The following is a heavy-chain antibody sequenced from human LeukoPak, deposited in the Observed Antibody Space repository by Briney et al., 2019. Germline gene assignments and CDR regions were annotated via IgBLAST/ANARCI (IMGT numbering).Heavy chain of an antibody. CDR3: GRNQAVAANRGASDV. Sequence: SDTLSLTYAVCGYSIQSHNWWAWVRQPPGKGLEWIGYIYYNGNTYYNPYNPSLTSRVTMSVDTSKNQFSLKLDSVTEIDTAMYYFGRNQAVAANRGASDVWGQGTMVTVSS. CDR2: IYYNGNT. D-gene: IGHD6-19*01. CDR1: GYSIQSHNW. V-gene: IGHV4-28*01. J-gene: IGHJ3*01.